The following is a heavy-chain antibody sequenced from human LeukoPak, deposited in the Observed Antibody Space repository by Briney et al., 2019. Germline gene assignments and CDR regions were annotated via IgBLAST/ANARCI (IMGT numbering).Heavy chain of an antibody. Sequence: GGSLRLSCAASGFTFSSYAMSWVRQAPGKGLEWVSTISGSGGSKYYADSVKGRFTISRDNSMDTLYLQMNSLRAEDAAVYSCANDRATVTTRGLDYWGQGTLVTVSS. D-gene: IGHD4-17*01. CDR2: ISGSGGSK. CDR3: ANDRATVTTRGLDY. J-gene: IGHJ4*02. V-gene: IGHV3-23*01. CDR1: GFTFSSYA.